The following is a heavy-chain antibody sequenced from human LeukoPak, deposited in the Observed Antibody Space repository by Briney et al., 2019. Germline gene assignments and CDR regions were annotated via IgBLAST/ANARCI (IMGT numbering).Heavy chain of an antibody. J-gene: IGHJ3*02. V-gene: IGHV3-64D*09. Sequence: GGSLRLSCSASGFTFNTFFMHWVRQAPGKGLEYVSTISDNGATAHYSDSVRGRFTISRDNSKNTLYLLMISLRTEDTAVYYCVKEAGRSGAFDIWGQGTMVTVSS. D-gene: IGHD3-10*01. CDR2: ISDNGATA. CDR3: VKEAGRSGAFDI. CDR1: GFTFNTFF.